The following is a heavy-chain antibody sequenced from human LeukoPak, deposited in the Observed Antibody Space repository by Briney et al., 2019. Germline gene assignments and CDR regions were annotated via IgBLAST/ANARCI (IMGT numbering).Heavy chain of an antibody. D-gene: IGHD5-12*01. CDR2: ISGSGGGT. J-gene: IGHJ4*02. CDR3: AKSWLRDRGAFDI. V-gene: IGHV3-23*01. CDR1: GFTFTSYA. Sequence: GGSLRLSCAASGFTFTSYAMSWVRQAPGKGLEWVSLISGSGGGTYYGDSVKGRFTISRDNSKNTLYLQMDSLRAEDTAVYYCAKSWLRDRGAFDIWGQGILVTVSS.